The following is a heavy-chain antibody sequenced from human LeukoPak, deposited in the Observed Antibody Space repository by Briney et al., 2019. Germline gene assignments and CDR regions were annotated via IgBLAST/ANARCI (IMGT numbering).Heavy chain of an antibody. J-gene: IGHJ1*01. CDR3: ARPHPVGYSYGTPSSSAFQH. D-gene: IGHD5-18*01. CDR1: GGSFSGYY. Sequence: SETLSLTCAVYGGSFSGYYRSWIRQPPGKGLEWIGEINHSGSTNYNPSLKSRVTISVDTSKNQFSLKLSSVTAADTAVYYCARPHPVGYSYGTPSSSAFQHWGQGTLVTVSS. CDR2: INHSGST. V-gene: IGHV4-34*01.